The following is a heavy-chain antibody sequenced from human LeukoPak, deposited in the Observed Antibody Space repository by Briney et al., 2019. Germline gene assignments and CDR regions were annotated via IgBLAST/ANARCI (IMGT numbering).Heavy chain of an antibody. CDR2: INDSGRT. CDR3: ARHRRGASRAFEI. Sequence: SETLSLICAVYGASFSGYYWSWIRQPPEKGLEWIGEINDSGRTNYNPSLESRITISVDMSKNQFSLKLNSVTAADTAVYFCARHRRGASRAFEIWGQGTMVTVSS. V-gene: IGHV4-34*01. D-gene: IGHD2-2*01. CDR1: GASFSGYY. J-gene: IGHJ3*02.